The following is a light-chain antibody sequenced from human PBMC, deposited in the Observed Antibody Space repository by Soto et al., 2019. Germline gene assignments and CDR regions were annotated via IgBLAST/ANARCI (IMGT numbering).Light chain of an antibody. V-gene: IGLV2-14*01. CDR1: SSDVGTYNY. CDR2: EVS. J-gene: IGLJ3*02. Sequence: QSALTQPASVSGSPGQSITISCTGTSSDVGTYNYVSWYQQHPGKAPKLMIFEVSNRPSGVSNRFSGSKSGNTASLTISGLQAEDEADYYCCSYTSTFTWVFGGGTKLTVL. CDR3: CSYTSTFTWV.